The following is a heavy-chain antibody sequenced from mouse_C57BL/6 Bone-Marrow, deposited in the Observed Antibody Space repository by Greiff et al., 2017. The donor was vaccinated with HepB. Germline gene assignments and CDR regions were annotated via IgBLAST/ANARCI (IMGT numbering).Heavy chain of an antibody. CDR3: ARGGSSDRYAMDY. J-gene: IGHJ4*01. Sequence: VQLQQPGTELVKPGASVKLSCKASGYTFTSYWMHWVKQRPGQGLEWIGNINPSNGGTNYNEKFKSKATLTVDKSSSTAYMQLSSLTSEDSAVYYCARGGSSDRYAMDYWGQGTSVTVSS. V-gene: IGHV1-53*01. D-gene: IGHD1-1*01. CDR2: INPSNGGT. CDR1: GYTFTSYW.